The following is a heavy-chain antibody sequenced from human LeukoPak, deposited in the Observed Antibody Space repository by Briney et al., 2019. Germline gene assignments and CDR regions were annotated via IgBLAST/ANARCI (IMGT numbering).Heavy chain of an antibody. CDR2: IKQDGSEK. D-gene: IGHD3-16*01. CDR1: GLTFSNYW. Sequence: TGGSLRLSCAASGLTFSNYWMDWVRQAPGKGLKWVANIKQDGSEKNYVDSVKGRFIISRDNAKNSLYLQMNTLRADDTAVYYCARDGFGTGSNWGQGTLVTVSS. CDR3: ARDGFGTGSN. J-gene: IGHJ4*02. V-gene: IGHV3-7*03.